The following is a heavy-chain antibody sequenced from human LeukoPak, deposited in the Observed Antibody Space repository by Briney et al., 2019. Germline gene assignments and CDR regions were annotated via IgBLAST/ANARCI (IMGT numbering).Heavy chain of an antibody. J-gene: IGHJ5*02. CDR3: ARGETILNWFDP. Sequence: SVKVSCKASGYTFTSYGISWVRQAPGQGLEWMGGIIPIFGRADYAQKFQDIVTITADESTSTVYKELSSLRSEDTAVYYCARGETILNWFDPWGQGTLVTVSS. V-gene: IGHV1-69*13. D-gene: IGHD1-1*01. CDR2: IIPIFGRA. CDR1: GYTFTSYG.